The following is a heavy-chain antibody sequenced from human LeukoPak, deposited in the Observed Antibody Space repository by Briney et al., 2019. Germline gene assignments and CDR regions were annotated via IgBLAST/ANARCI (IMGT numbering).Heavy chain of an antibody. CDR3: ATDWSFEV. D-gene: IGHD1-1*01. Sequence: GGSLRLSCAASGFTFRFFAMSWLRQVQGKGFQWVSTISNSGNETDYLDSVRGRFTISRDNAMNTVYLQMDSLRVKDTAVYYCATDWSFEVWGQGTLVIVSS. CDR1: GFTFRFFA. CDR2: ISNSGNET. V-gene: IGHV3-23*01. J-gene: IGHJ3*01.